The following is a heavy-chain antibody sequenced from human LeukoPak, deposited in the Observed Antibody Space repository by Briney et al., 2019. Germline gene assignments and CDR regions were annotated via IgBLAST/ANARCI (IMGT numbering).Heavy chain of an antibody. CDR3: VRSLGWSGTRDY. V-gene: IGHV3-7*01. J-gene: IGHJ4*02. D-gene: IGHD3-3*01. Sequence: AGGSLRLSCAAYAFIFGAYWMTWDRQAPGKGLEWVANINQDGSEKYYVDSVKGRFTISRDNAKKSLFLQINSLTAEDTALYYSVRSLGWSGTRDYWGEGTLVTVSS. CDR2: INQDGSEK. CDR1: AFIFGAYW.